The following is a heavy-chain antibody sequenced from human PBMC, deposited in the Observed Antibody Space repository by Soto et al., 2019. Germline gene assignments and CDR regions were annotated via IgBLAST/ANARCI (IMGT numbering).Heavy chain of an antibody. J-gene: IGHJ4*02. D-gene: IGHD2-15*01. V-gene: IGHV3-23*01. Sequence: GGSLRLSCAASGFTFNNYAMSWVRQAPGKGLEWVSVISGSGDGTYYADSVKGRFTISRDNSKNTLYLHMNSLKLEDMAVYYCAKDPGYCSFGRCSRVDYWGQGTLVTVSS. CDR1: GFTFNNYA. CDR3: AKDPGYCSFGRCSRVDY. CDR2: ISGSGDGT.